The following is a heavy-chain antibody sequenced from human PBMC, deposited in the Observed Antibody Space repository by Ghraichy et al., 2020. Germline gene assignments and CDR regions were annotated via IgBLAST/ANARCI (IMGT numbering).Heavy chain of an antibody. J-gene: IGHJ4*02. CDR1: GFTFSSHA. D-gene: IGHD3-16*01. V-gene: IGHV3-23*01. CDR3: APRRVSVNYEWGFVDY. CDR2: ISGNAANT. Sequence: GGSLRLSCAASGFTFSSHAMGWVRQAPGKGLEWVSAISGNAANTYYADSVNGRFTISRDNSKNTLYLQMNSLRAGDTAVYYCAPRRVSVNYEWGFVDYWGQGTRVTVSS.